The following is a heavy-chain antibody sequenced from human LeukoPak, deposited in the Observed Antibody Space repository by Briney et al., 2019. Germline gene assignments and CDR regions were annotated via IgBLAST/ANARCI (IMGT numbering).Heavy chain of an antibody. Sequence: SETLSLTCTVSGGSINGYYWTWIRQPPGRGLEWISYTDYRGYTNYNTSLQRRVAVSIDTPKSQLSLRLTSVTTADTAVCYCARGGPAPRPDTGYYLYWGQGSLVTVSS. J-gene: IGHJ4*02. CDR1: GGSINGYY. CDR2: TDYRGYT. CDR3: ARGGPAPRPDTGYYLY. D-gene: IGHD3-9*01. V-gene: IGHV4-59*12.